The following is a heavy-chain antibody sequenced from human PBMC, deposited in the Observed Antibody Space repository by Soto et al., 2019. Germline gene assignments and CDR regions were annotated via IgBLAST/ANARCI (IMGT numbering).Heavy chain of an antibody. CDR1: GAAMSPYY. CDR2: VYYRGTT. V-gene: IGHV4-59*01. D-gene: IGHD5-12*01. Sequence: PSETLSLTCSVSGAAMSPYYWTWVRRPPGKGLEWIANVYYRGTTNYNSSLKSRVTISVATSKNQFSLTMTSVSAADTAIYYCARVGDGYNWDFDYWGQGTLVTVSS. J-gene: IGHJ4*02. CDR3: ARVGDGYNWDFDY.